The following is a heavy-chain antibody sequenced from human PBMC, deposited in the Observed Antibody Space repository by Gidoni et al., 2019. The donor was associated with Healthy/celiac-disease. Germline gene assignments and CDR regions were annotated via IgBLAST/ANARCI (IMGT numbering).Heavy chain of an antibody. J-gene: IGHJ4*02. Sequence: EVQLLESGGGLVQPGGSMRISWAASGFTFSSYAMSWVRQAPGKGLEWVSAISGSGGSTYYADSVKGRFTISRDNSKNTLYLQMNSLRAEDTAVYYCAKVAMITFGGVIVGWGQGTLVTVSS. V-gene: IGHV3-23*01. CDR1: GFTFSSYA. D-gene: IGHD3-16*02. CDR3: AKVAMITFGGVIVG. CDR2: ISGSGGST.